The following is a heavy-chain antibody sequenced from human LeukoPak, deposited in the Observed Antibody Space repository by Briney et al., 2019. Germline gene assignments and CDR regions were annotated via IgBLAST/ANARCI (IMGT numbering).Heavy chain of an antibody. D-gene: IGHD5-24*01. J-gene: IGHJ4*02. CDR2: ISGSSSYI. CDR1: GFTFSSYG. V-gene: IGHV3-21*01. Sequence: GGSLRLSCAASGFTFSSYGMNWVRQAPGKGLEWVSSISGSSSYIYYADSVKGRFTISRDNAKNSLYLQMNSLRAEDTAVYYCARGDGYNPFDYWGQGTLVTVSS. CDR3: ARGDGYNPFDY.